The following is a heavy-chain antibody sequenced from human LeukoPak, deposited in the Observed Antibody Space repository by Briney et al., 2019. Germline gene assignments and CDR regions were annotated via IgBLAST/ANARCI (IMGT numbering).Heavy chain of an antibody. V-gene: IGHV4-61*02. J-gene: IGHJ4*02. Sequence: SETLSLTCTVSGGSISSGSYYWSWIRQPAGKGLEWIGRIYTSGSTNYNPSLKSRVTISVDTSKNQFSLKLSSVTAADTAVYYCARDRYYGSGDSDYWGQGTLVTVSS. CDR2: IYTSGST. CDR1: GGSISSGSYY. D-gene: IGHD3-10*01. CDR3: ARDRYYGSGDSDY.